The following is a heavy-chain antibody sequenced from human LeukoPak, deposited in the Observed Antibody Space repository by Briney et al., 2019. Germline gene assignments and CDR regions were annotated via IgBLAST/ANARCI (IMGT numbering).Heavy chain of an antibody. J-gene: IGHJ4*02. CDR1: GFTFSSYE. CDR3: ARGASYYEILTGSRFDY. Sequence: GGSLRLSCAASGFTFSSYEMNWVRQAPGKGLEWVSYISGSGSTIYYADSVKGRFTISRDNAKNSLYLQMNSLRAEDTAVYYCARGASYYEILTGSRFDYWGQGTLVTASS. CDR2: ISGSGSTI. V-gene: IGHV3-48*03. D-gene: IGHD3-9*01.